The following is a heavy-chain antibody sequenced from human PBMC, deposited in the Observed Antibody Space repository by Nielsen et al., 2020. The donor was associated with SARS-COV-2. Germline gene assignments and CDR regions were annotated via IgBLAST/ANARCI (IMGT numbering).Heavy chain of an antibody. J-gene: IGHJ4*02. CDR1: GFTFDGFG. D-gene: IGHD1-26*01. CDR2: ISSSGGNT. V-gene: IGHV3-23*01. Sequence: GGSLRLSCAGSGFTFDGFGMSWVRQVPGKGLEWVSAISSSGGNTYYADSVKGRFTISRDNFKNALYLQMNSLRAEDTAVYYCAKAGSHSYFDHWGQGTLVTVSS. CDR3: AKAGSHSYFDH.